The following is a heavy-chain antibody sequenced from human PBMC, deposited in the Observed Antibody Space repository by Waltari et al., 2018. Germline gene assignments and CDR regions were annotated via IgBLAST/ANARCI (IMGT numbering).Heavy chain of an antibody. V-gene: IGHV3-21*01. CDR3: ARGGWGFYLDL. CDR1: GFTFSTYN. D-gene: IGHD7-27*01. Sequence: EVQLMESGGGLVKPGGSLRLSCAASGFTFSTYNMNRVRQAPGKGLEWVSSVSSNGAYIHYGDSVKGRFTISRDNAKTSLYLQMNGLRDEDTAVYYCARGGWGFYLDLWGQGALVTVSS. J-gene: IGHJ5*02. CDR2: VSSNGAYI.